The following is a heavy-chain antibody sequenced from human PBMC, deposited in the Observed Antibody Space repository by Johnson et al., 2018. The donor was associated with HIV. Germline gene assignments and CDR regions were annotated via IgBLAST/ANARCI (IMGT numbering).Heavy chain of an antibody. CDR1: GFTFSDHY. D-gene: IGHD6-6*01. Sequence: QMQLVESGGGFVKPGGSLRLSCAVSGFTFSDHYMSWIRQAPGKGLEWVSYISTSGSNIYYVDSVKGRFTISRDNAKKSLYLQMNSLRAEDTAVYYCARELRIAARGLAFDIWGRGTKVTVSS. CDR3: ARELRIAARGLAFDI. V-gene: IGHV3-11*01. CDR2: ISTSGSNI. J-gene: IGHJ3*02.